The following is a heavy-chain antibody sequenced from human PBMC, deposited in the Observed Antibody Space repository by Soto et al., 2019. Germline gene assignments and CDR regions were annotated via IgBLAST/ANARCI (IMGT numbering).Heavy chain of an antibody. J-gene: IGHJ4*01. Sequence: GGSLRLSCAAAGITLNNYAMSWVRQAPGKGLEWVSTINGGGVNTYYADPVRGRFTISRDNSRNMLYLQMNSLGAEDTAIYYCARRLTTETTVFDYWGHGTLVPVSS. CDR2: INGGGVNT. CDR3: ARRLTTETTVFDY. D-gene: IGHD4-17*01. V-gene: IGHV3-23*01. CDR1: GITLNNYA.